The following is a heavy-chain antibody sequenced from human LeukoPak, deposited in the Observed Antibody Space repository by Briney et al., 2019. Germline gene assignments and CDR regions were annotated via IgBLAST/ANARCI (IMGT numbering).Heavy chain of an antibody. CDR2: MNSDGSST. D-gene: IGHD6-13*01. J-gene: IGHJ4*02. CDR1: GLTFSSYW. CDR3: AREHNTAAAIDY. Sequence: GGSLRLSCEASGLTFSSYWMHWVRQDPGKGLVWVSRMNSDGSSTSHADSVRGRFTISRDNAKNTLYLQMNSLRAEDTAVYYCAREHNTAAAIDYWGQGTLVTVSS. V-gene: IGHV3-74*01.